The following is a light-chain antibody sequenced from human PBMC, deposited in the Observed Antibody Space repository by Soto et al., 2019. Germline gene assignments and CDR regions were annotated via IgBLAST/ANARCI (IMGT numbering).Light chain of an antibody. CDR2: GAS. J-gene: IGKJ1*01. CDR1: QSVSSRS. CDR3: QQYGSSPWT. Sequence: EIVLAQSPGTLSLSPGERATLSCRASQSVSSRSLAWYQQKPGQAPRLLIYGASSRATGIPDRFSGSGSGTDFTLTISRLEPEDFAVYYCQQYGSSPWTFGQGTKVEI. V-gene: IGKV3-20*01.